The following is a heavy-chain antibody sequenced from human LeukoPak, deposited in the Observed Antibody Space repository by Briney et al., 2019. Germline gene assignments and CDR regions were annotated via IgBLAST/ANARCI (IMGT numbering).Heavy chain of an antibody. CDR3: ARGSWGEIAGRKSFEF. CDR1: EYTFTSYD. D-gene: IGHD6-6*01. J-gene: IGHJ4*02. Sequence: GASVTVFCKASEYTFTSYDINWVRQATGQGLEWMGWMNPNSGNTGYAQKFQGRVTMTRVTSISTAYMELNNLTSEDTAVYYCARGSWGEIAGRKSFEFWGQGSLVTVSS. CDR2: MNPNSGNT. V-gene: IGHV1-8*01.